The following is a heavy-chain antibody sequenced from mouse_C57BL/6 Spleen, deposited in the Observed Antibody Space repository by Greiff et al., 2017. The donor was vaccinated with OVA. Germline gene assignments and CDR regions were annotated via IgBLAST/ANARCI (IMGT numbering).Heavy chain of an antibody. Sequence: EVKLVESGEGLVKPGGSLKLSCAASGFTFSSYAMSWVRPTPEKRLEWVAYISSGGDYIYYADTVQGRFTIARDNARNTLYLQMSSLKSEDTAMYYCTRDDGYYGDWFAYWGQGTLVTVSA. V-gene: IGHV5-9-1*02. D-gene: IGHD2-3*01. CDR2: ISSGGDYI. CDR1: GFTFSSYA. J-gene: IGHJ3*01. CDR3: TRDDGYYGDWFAY.